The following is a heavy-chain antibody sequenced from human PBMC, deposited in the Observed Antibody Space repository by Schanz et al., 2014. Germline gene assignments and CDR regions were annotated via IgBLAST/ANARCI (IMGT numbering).Heavy chain of an antibody. J-gene: IGHJ5*02. V-gene: IGHV1-69*08. D-gene: IGHD3-22*01. CDR1: GGTFSSDT. CDR3: AREVGLYDRGWFAP. Sequence: QVQLVQSEAEVKKPGSSVKVSCKASGGTFSSDTFSWVRQAPGQGLEWMGRIVPIAGITNYAQRFQGRVTITADKSSDTAYMELSSLRSEDTAVYYCAREVGLYDRGWFAPWGQGTLDTVSS. CDR2: IVPIAGIT.